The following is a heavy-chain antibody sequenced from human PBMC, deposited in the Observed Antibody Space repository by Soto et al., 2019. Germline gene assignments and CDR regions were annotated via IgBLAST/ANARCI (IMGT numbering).Heavy chain of an antibody. CDR2: IGTAGDT. V-gene: IGHV3-13*01. D-gene: IGHD3-3*01. CDR3: ARAGFLESLPYYYYMDV. J-gene: IGHJ6*03. CDR1: GFTFSSYD. Sequence: GVLRLSCAASGFTFSSYDMHWVRQATGKGLEWVSAIGTAGDTYYPGSVKGRFTISRENAKNSLYLQMNSLRAGDTAVYYCARAGFLESLPYYYYMDVWGKGTTVTVSS.